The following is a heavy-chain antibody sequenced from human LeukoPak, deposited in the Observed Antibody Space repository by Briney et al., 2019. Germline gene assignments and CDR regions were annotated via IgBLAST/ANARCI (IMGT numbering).Heavy chain of an antibody. J-gene: IGHJ4*02. CDR1: GFTFSSYW. CDR3: ARGNDFWSGSYYFDY. D-gene: IGHD3-3*01. V-gene: IGHV3-7*01. Sequence: GGSLRLSCAASGFTFSSYWMSWVRQTPGKGLEWVANIKQDGSEKYYVDSVKGRFTISRDNAENSLYPQMNSLRAEDTAVYYCARGNDFWSGSYYFDYWGQGTLVTVSS. CDR2: IKQDGSEK.